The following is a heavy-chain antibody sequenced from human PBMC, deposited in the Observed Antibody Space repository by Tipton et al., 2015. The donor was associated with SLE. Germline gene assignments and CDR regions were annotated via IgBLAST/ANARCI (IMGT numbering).Heavy chain of an antibody. D-gene: IGHD1-1*01. V-gene: IGHV3-23*01. CDR3: AKRTGTTSGYFDY. J-gene: IGHJ4*02. CDR1: GFSFSNYA. CDR2: ISGSGGST. Sequence: SLRLSCAASGFSFSNYAMSWVRQAPGKGLEWASVISGSGGSTYYADSVKGRFTISRDNSKNTLYLQMNSLRAEDTAVYYCAKRTGTTSGYFDYWGQGTLVTVSS.